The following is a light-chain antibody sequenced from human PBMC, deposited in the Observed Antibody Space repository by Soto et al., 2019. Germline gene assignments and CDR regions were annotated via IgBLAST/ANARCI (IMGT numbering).Light chain of an antibody. CDR3: QQYGGSPPYT. CDR2: GSS. V-gene: IGKV3-20*01. Sequence: EVLLTQSPGTLSLSPGDRATLSCRASQSVSNNYLAWYQQKPGQAPRLLIFGSSDRATSIPDRFSGSGSGTDFTLTISRLEPEDFAVYYCQQYGGSPPYTFGQGTKLEIK. J-gene: IGKJ2*01. CDR1: QSVSNNY.